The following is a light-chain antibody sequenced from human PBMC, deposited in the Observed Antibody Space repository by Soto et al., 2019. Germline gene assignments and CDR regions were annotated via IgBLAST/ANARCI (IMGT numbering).Light chain of an antibody. Sequence: EIVLTQSPGTLSLSPGERATLCCRASQNVYNNLAWYQQRPGQPPRLLIYDASTRATGISARFSGSGYGTEFTLTISSLQSEDFAVYFCQQCRNWPLTFGGGTKV. V-gene: IGKV3-15*01. CDR1: QNVYNN. CDR3: QQCRNWPLT. J-gene: IGKJ4*01. CDR2: DAS.